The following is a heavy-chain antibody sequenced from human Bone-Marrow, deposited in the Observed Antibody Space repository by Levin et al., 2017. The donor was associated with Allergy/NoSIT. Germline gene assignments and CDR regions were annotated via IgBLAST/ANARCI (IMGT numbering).Heavy chain of an antibody. CDR2: IKSKSNGGTA. J-gene: IGHJ4*02. CDR3: TADEVGHSPLIDY. D-gene: IGHD1-26*01. CDR1: GFTFNNAW. V-gene: IGHV3-15*01. Sequence: GESLKISCAASGFTFNNAWMGWVRQAPGKGLEWIGNIKSKSNGGTADYAAPVKGRFAISRDDSEKRVYLQMNSLKTEDTAMYYCTADEVGHSPLIDYWGQGTLVTVSS.